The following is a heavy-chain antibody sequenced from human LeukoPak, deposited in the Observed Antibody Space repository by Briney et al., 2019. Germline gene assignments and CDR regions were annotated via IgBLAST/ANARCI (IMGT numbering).Heavy chain of an antibody. D-gene: IGHD2-2*01. CDR2: INPNSGGT. Sequence: ASVKVSCKASGYTFTSYYMHWVRQAPGQGLEWMGWINPNSGGTNCAQKFQGRVTMTRDTSISTAYMDLSRLRSDDTAVYYCARDQLLTDYYYYYYMDVWGKGTTVTVSS. J-gene: IGHJ6*03. CDR3: ARDQLLTDYYYYYYMDV. CDR1: GYTFTSYY. V-gene: IGHV1-2*02.